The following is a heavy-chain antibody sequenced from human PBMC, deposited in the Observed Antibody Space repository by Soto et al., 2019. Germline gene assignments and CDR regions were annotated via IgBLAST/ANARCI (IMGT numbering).Heavy chain of an antibody. Sequence: GGSLRLSCAASGFTFSSYAMSWVRQAPGTGLEWVSAISGSGGSTYYEDTVKGRFTNSRDNSKNKLYLQMISLRTEEKAVYYCAKLEGGIADPFDYWGQGTLVTVSS. CDR3: AKLEGGIADPFDY. V-gene: IGHV3-23*01. CDR1: GFTFSSYA. CDR2: ISGSGGST. D-gene: IGHD2-21*01. J-gene: IGHJ4*02.